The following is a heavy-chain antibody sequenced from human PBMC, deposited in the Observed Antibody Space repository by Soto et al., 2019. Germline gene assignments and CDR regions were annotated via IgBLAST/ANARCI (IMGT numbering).Heavy chain of an antibody. J-gene: IGHJ5*02. Sequence: PGGSLRLSCAASGFTFSDYYMSWIRQAPGKGLEWVSYISSSGSTIYYADSVKGRFTISRDNAKNSLYLQMNSLRAEDTAVYYCARDCSSTSRNASGAQNWFDPWGKGTLVTVSS. CDR2: ISSSGSTI. V-gene: IGHV3-11*01. CDR3: ARDCSSTSRNASGAQNWFDP. D-gene: IGHD2-2*01. CDR1: GFTFSDYY.